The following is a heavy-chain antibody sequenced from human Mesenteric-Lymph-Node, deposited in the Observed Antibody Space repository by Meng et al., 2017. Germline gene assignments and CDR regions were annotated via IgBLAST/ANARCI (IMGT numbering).Heavy chain of an antibody. D-gene: IGHD3-16*01. Sequence: GGSLRLSCAASGFTFSSYGMHWVRQAPGQGLEWVAVIWYDGSNKYYEDSVKGRFTISRDNSKNTLYMQMNSLRAEDTAVYYCAREKYDYVWGSANGGLDPWGQGTLVTVSS. J-gene: IGHJ5*02. V-gene: IGHV3-33*01. CDR3: AREKYDYVWGSANGGLDP. CDR2: IWYDGSNK. CDR1: GFTFSSYG.